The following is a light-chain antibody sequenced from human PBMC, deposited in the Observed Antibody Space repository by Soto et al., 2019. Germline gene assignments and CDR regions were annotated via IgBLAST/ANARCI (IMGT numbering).Light chain of an antibody. J-gene: IGKJ5*01. Sequence: EIVIAQSPGTLSVSPGERATLSCRASQSVSSDLAWYQQKPGQAPRLLIYGASTRATGIPARFSGSGSGTEFTLTISSLQSEDFAVYYCQQYNDWPPTFGQGTRLEIK. CDR1: QSVSSD. CDR2: GAS. V-gene: IGKV3-15*01. CDR3: QQYNDWPPT.